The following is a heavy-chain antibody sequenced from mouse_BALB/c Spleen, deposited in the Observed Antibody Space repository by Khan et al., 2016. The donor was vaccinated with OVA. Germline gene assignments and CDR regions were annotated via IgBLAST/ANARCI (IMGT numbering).Heavy chain of an antibody. V-gene: IGHV9-3-1*01. J-gene: IGHJ1*01. CDR2: INTYTGQP. Sequence: QIQLVQSGPELKKPGETVKISCKASGYTFTNYGMNWVKQAPGKGLKWMGWINTYTGQPTYADDFKGRFAFSLETSASTAYLQINNLKNEDTGTYFGARSNSYWYFDVWGAGTTVTVSS. CDR1: GYTFTNYG. D-gene: IGHD4-1*02. CDR3: ARSNSYWYFDV.